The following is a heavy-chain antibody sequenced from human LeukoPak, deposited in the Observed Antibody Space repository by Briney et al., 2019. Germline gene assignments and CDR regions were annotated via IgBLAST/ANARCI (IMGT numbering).Heavy chain of an antibody. CDR2: IYPGNSDT. CDR3: ARHVGSDWTNFDY. D-gene: IGHD6-19*01. CDR1: GYSFSRNW. V-gene: IGHV5-51*01. J-gene: IGHJ4*02. Sequence: PGESLKISCKGSGYSFSRNWIGWVRQMPGKGLESMGIIYPGNSDTRYSPSFHGQVTISADKSISTAYLQWSSLKASDTAMYYCARHVGSDWTNFDYWGQGTLVTVSS.